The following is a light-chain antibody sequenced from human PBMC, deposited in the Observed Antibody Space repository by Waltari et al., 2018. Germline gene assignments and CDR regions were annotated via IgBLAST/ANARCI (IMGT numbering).Light chain of an antibody. CDR3: QQYESYWT. J-gene: IGKJ1*01. CDR1: QDINTW. CDR2: KAS. V-gene: IGKV1-5*03. Sequence: DIHMTQSPSTLSASIGDTVTITCRASQDINTWLAWYQQRPGKATNLLIYKASYLESGVPSRFSGSGSGTEFTLTISSLQPDDFATYFCQQYESYWTFGQGTKVEMK.